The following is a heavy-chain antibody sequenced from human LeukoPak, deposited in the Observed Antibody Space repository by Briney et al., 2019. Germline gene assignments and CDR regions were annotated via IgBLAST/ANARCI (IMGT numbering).Heavy chain of an antibody. CDR1: GGSVNSGSYY. D-gene: IGHD6-13*01. J-gene: IGHJ4*02. V-gene: IGHV4-61*01. CDR2: IYYSGST. CDR3: ARATLPYSSSGFDY. Sequence: PSETLSLTCTVSGGSVNSGSYYRSWIRQPPGKGLEWIGYIYYSGSTNYNPSLKSRVTISVDTSKNQFSLKLSSVTAADTAVYYCARATLPYSSSGFDYWGQGTLVTVSS.